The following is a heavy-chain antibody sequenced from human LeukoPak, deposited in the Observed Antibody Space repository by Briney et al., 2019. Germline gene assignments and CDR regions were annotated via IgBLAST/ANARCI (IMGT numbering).Heavy chain of an antibody. CDR3: AREGVEYYYDSSGYYPLGY. CDR1: GYTFTSYY. D-gene: IGHD3-22*01. J-gene: IGHJ4*02. Sequence: ASVKVSCKASGYTFTSYYMHWVRQAPGQGLEWMGIINPSGGSTSYAQKFQGRVTMTRDMSTSTVYMELSSLRSEDTAVYYCAREGVEYYYDSSGYYPLGYWGQGTLVTVSS. V-gene: IGHV1-46*01. CDR2: INPSGGST.